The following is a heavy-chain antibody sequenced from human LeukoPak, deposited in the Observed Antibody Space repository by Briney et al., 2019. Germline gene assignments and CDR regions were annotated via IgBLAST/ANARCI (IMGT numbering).Heavy chain of an antibody. D-gene: IGHD3-10*01. J-gene: IGHJ4*02. Sequence: GGSLRLSCAAPGFTLSSYGMHWVRQASGKGREGVGRIRSKGNSYATAYAAWVEGRFTISRDDSENTTSLQMNSLKTEATAVYYCTSRTLLSYYGSGRTRSDYWGQGTLVTASS. CDR1: GFTLSSYG. CDR2: IRSKGNSYAT. V-gene: IGHV3-73*01. CDR3: TSRTLLSYYGSGRTRSDY.